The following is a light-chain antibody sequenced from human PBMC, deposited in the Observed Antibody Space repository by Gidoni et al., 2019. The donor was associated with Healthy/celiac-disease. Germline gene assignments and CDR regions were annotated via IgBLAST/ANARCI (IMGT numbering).Light chain of an antibody. V-gene: IGKV1-5*03. CDR3: QQYNSYSYS. Sequence: QSPSTLSASVGDRVTITCRASQSISSWLAWYQQKPGKAPKLLIYKASSLESGVPSRFSGSGSGTEFTLTISSLQPDDFATYYCQQYNSYSYSFGQXTKLEIK. J-gene: IGKJ2*03. CDR1: QSISSW. CDR2: KAS.